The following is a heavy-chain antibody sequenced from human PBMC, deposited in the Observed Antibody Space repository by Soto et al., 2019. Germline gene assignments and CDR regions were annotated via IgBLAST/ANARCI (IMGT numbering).Heavy chain of an antibody. CDR3: ARAGPVSGNHAFDI. D-gene: IGHD6-19*01. J-gene: IGHJ3*02. Sequence: VQLVQSGAEVKKPGSPVKVSCKASGGSFSSYAISWVRQAPVQGLEWMGGIIPIFGAPTYAQKFQGRVTIIADKSTSTAYMELSSLRSEDTALYYCARAGPVSGNHAFDIWGQGTLVTVSS. CDR1: GGSFSSYA. V-gene: IGHV1-69*06. CDR2: IIPIFGAP.